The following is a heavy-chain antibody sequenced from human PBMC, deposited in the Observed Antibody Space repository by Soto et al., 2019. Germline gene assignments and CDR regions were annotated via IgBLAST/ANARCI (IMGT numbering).Heavy chain of an antibody. CDR3: ARQIYDSDTGPNFQYYFDS. CDR2: IDPSDSQT. Sequence: GESLKISCKGSGYSFAGYWITWVGQKPGKSLEWMGRIDPSDSQTYYSPSFRGHVTISVTKSITTVFLQWSSLRASDTAMYYCARQIYDSDTGPNFQYYFDSWGQGTPVTVSS. J-gene: IGHJ4*02. V-gene: IGHV5-10-1*01. D-gene: IGHD3-22*01. CDR1: GYSFAGYW.